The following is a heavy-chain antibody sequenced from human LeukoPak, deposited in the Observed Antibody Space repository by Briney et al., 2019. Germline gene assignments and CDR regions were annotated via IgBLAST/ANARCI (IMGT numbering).Heavy chain of an antibody. D-gene: IGHD2-8*01. Sequence: ASVKVSCKASGYTFTNYDINWVRQATGQGLEWMGWMNPNSGNTGCAQKFQGRVTMTRSTSISTAYMELSSLRFEDTAVYFCTRSVRNGHFDYWGQGTLVTVSS. J-gene: IGHJ4*02. CDR2: MNPNSGNT. V-gene: IGHV1-8*01. CDR1: GYTFTNYD. CDR3: TRSVRNGHFDY.